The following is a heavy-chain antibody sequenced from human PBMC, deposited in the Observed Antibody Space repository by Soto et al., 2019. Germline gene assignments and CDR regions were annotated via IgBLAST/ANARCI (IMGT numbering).Heavy chain of an antibody. CDR1: GGSFSGYY. CDR2: INHSGSS. Sequence: QVQLQQRGAGLLKPSETLSLTCAVYGGSFSGYYWSWIRQPPGKGLEWIGEINHSGSSNYNPSPNSRGTISVGSTKNQFALKLRSVTAAATAEYFCARIGQYHCYGKDVWGQGTTVAVSS. V-gene: IGHV4-34*01. J-gene: IGHJ6*02. CDR3: ARIGQYHCYGKDV.